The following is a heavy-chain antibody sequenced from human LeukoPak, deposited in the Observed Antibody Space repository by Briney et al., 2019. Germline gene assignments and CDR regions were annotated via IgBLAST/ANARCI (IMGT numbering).Heavy chain of an antibody. Sequence: GGSLRLSCAASGFTFSSYWMSWVRQAPGKGLEWVSSISSSSSYIYYADSVKARFTISRDNAKNSLYLQMNSLRAEDTAVYYCASGGIQLWYFDYWGQGTLVTVSS. CDR1: GFTFSSYW. V-gene: IGHV3-21*01. CDR2: ISSSSSYI. J-gene: IGHJ4*02. D-gene: IGHD5-18*01. CDR3: ASGGIQLWYFDY.